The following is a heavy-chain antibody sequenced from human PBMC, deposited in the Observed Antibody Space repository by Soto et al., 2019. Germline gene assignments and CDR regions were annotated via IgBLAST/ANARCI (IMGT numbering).Heavy chain of an antibody. Sequence: QVRLVQSGAEVKKPGASVKVSCKASGYTFTSYGISWVLQAPGQGLEWMGWISAYNGNTNYAQKLQGRVTMTTDTSTSTAYMELRSLRSDDTAVYYCARVVYDILTGYWSDYWGQGTLVTVSS. J-gene: IGHJ4*02. V-gene: IGHV1-18*01. CDR2: ISAYNGNT. D-gene: IGHD3-9*01. CDR3: ARVVYDILTGYWSDY. CDR1: GYTFTSYG.